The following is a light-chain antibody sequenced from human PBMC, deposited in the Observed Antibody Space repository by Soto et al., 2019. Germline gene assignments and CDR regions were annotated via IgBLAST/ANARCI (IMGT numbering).Light chain of an antibody. J-gene: IGLJ1*01. CDR2: GNN. Sequence: QSGLAQPPAGSGATGQRITISCTGSSSNIGAGYDVHWYQQLPGTAPKLLIYGNNNRPSGVPDRFSGSKSGTSASLAITGLQPEDEADYYCQSYDSSLSVLYVFGTGTKVTVL. CDR3: QSYDSSLSVLYV. CDR1: SSNIGAGYD. V-gene: IGLV1-40*01.